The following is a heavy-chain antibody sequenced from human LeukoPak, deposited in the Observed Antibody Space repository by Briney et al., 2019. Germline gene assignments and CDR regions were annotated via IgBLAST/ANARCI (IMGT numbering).Heavy chain of an antibody. J-gene: IGHJ5*02. Sequence: GGSLRLSCAASGFTFSSYAMSWVRQAPGKGLEWVSAISGSGGSTYYADSVKGRFTISRDNSKNTLYLQMSSLRAEDTAVYYCAKDIRSWVRGVIRYAANWFDPWGQGTLVTVSS. CDR2: ISGSGGST. CDR3: AKDIRSWVRGVIRYAANWFDP. V-gene: IGHV3-23*01. CDR1: GFTFSSYA. D-gene: IGHD3-10*01.